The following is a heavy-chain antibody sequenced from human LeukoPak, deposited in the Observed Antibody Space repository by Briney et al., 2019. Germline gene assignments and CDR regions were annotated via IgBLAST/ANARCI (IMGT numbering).Heavy chain of an antibody. D-gene: IGHD2-15*01. CDR2: ISGSSSYI. Sequence: GGSLRLSCAASGFTFSTYSMNWVRQAPGKGLEWVSSISGSSSYIYYADSVKGRFTISRDNSKNTLYLQMNSLRAEDTAVYYCAREACSGGSCFGWFDPWGQGTLVTVSS. CDR1: GFTFSTYS. V-gene: IGHV3-21*01. J-gene: IGHJ5*02. CDR3: AREACSGGSCFGWFDP.